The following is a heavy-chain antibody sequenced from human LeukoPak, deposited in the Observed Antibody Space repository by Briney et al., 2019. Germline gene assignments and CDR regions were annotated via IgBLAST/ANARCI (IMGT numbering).Heavy chain of an antibody. V-gene: IGHV4-38-2*02. CDR1: GYSISSGYY. CDR2: INHSGST. CDR3: AREVRGGYFDY. D-gene: IGHD3-10*01. J-gene: IGHJ4*02. Sequence: SETLSHTCTVSGYSISSGYYWGWIRPPPGKGLEWIGSINHSGSTYYNPSLKSRVTTSEDTSKNQFSLKLSSVTAADTAVYYCAREVRGGYFDYWGQGTLVTVSS.